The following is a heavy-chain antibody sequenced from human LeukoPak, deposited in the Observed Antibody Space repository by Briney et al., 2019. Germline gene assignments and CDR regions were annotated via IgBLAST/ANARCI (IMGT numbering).Heavy chain of an antibody. D-gene: IGHD6-13*01. CDR1: GYTLTELS. J-gene: IGHJ4*02. CDR2: FDPEDGET. V-gene: IGHV1-24*01. CDR3: ATYPSPVEYSSSWYVRTFDY. Sequence: GASVKVSCKFSGYTLTELSMHWVRQAPGKGLEWMGGFDPEDGETIYAQKFQGRVTMTEDTSTDTAYMELSSLRSEDTAVYYCATYPSPVEYSSSWYVRTFDYWGQGTLVTVSS.